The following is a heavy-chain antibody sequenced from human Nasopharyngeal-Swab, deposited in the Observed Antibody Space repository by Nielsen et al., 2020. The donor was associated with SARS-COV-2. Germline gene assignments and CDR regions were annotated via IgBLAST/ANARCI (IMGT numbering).Heavy chain of an antibody. V-gene: IGHV3-23*01. CDR2: ISGSGGST. CDR3: VKATWVEGDFDY. J-gene: IGHJ4*02. D-gene: IGHD5-24*01. Sequence: GESLKISCAASGFTFSSYAMSWVRQAPGKGLEWVSAISGSGGSTYYADSVKGRFTISRDNSKNTLYLQMNSLRAEDTAVYCCVKATWVEGDFDYWGQGTLVTVSS. CDR1: GFTFSSYA.